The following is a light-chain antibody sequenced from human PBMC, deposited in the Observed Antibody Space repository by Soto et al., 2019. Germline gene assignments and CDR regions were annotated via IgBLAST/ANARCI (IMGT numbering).Light chain of an antibody. CDR2: LNSDGSH. V-gene: IGLV4-69*01. CDR1: IGHSSYA. J-gene: IGLJ2*01. CDR3: KTWGPVIGI. Sequence: QAVVTQSPSASASLGASVKLTCTLSIGHSSYAFAWHQQQPEKGPRYLMKLNSDGSHSKGDGIPDRFSGSSSGAERYTIISRLQSEDDADYYRKTWGPVIGIFSGGTQITVL.